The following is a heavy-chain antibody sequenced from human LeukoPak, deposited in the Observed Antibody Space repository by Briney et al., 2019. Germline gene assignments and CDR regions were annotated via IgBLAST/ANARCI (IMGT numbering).Heavy chain of an antibody. J-gene: IGHJ4*02. D-gene: IGHD4-17*01. CDR2: ISSSGSTI. V-gene: IGHV3-11*04. CDR3: ARFYGENYFDY. Sequence: TGGSLRLSCAASGFTFSDFYMSWIRQAPGKGLEWVSCISSSGSTIYYADSVKGRFTISRDNAKNSLYLQMNSLRAEDTAVYYCARFYGENYFDYWGQGTLVTVSS. CDR1: GFTFSDFY.